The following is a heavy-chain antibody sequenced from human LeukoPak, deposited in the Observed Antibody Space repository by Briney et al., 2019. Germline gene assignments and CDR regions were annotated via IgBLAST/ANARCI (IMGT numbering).Heavy chain of an antibody. J-gene: IGHJ4*02. V-gene: IGHV1-18*01. CDR3: ARDPSKNDFWSGYPSPFDY. CDR1: GYIFTDYA. CDR2: VGTYDGNT. Sequence: GASVKVSCKTSGYIFTDYAIVWVRQAPGQGVKWVGWVGTYDGNTNYAQEVQGRVSMTTDTSASTAYMELRSLRSDDTAVYYCARDPSKNDFWSGYPSPFDYWGQGTLVTVSS. D-gene: IGHD3-3*01.